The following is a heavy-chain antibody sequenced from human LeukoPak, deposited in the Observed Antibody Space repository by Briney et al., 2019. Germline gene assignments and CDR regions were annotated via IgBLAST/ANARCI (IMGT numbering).Heavy chain of an antibody. CDR2: IHTSGTT. V-gene: IGHV4-4*07. Sequence: SETLSLTCTVTGDSMGTYYWSFIRQPAGKGLEWIGRIHTSGTTNYNPSLKSRVTISVDTSKNQFSLKLTSVTAADTAVYYCARRRCSGGTCSPQYFDYWGQGTLVTVSS. CDR3: ARRRCSGGTCSPQYFDY. J-gene: IGHJ4*02. CDR1: GDSMGTYY. D-gene: IGHD2-15*01.